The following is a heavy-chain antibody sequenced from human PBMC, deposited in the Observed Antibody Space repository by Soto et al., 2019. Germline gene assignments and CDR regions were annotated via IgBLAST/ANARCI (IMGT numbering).Heavy chain of an antibody. J-gene: IGHJ4*02. D-gene: IGHD1-26*01. Sequence: QVQLVQSGAEVKKPGASVKVSCEAYGYTFRNYGITWVRQAPGQGLEWMGWVSAYNRNTNYAQKFQERVTMTTDTSTSTAYMELRSLRSDDTAIHFCARERQWESLPYWGQGTRVTVSS. V-gene: IGHV1-18*01. CDR3: ARERQWESLPY. CDR1: GYTFRNYG. CDR2: VSAYNRNT.